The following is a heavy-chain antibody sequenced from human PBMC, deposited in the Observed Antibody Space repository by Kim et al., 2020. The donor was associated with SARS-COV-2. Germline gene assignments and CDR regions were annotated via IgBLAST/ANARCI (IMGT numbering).Heavy chain of an antibody. CDR1: GFTFSSYS. J-gene: IGHJ2*01. V-gene: IGHV3-21*01. CDR2: ISSSSSYI. CDR3: ATPGAELRDWYFDL. Sequence: GGSLRLSCAASGFTFSSYSMNWVRQAPGKGLEWVSSISSSSSYIYYADSVKGRFTISRDNAKNSLYLQMNSLRAEDTAVYYCATPGAELRDWYFDLWGRGTLVTVSS. D-gene: IGHD1-7*01.